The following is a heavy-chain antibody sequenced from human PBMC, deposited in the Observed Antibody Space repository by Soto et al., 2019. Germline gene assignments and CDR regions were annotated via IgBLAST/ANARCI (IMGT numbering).Heavy chain of an antibody. CDR1: GYTSINYD. D-gene: IGHD2-8*01. J-gene: IGHJ5*02. CDR2: MNPDSGNT. Sequence: QVQLVQSGAEVKKPGASVKVSCKASGYTSINYDINWVRQAPGQGLEWVGWMNPDSGNTGYAQNFQGRVTMTGNTSISSVYMELSSLTSEDTAVYYCARRRGSNGWFDLWGQGTLVTVSS. CDR3: ARRRGSNGWFDL. V-gene: IGHV1-8*01.